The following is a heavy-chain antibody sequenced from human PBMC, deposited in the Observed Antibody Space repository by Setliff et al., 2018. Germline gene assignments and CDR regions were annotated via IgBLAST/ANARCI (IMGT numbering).Heavy chain of an antibody. J-gene: IGHJ4*02. V-gene: IGHV1-18*03. CDR1: GYAFGSSG. Sequence: ASVKVSCKASGYAFGSSGISWVRQAPGQGLEWMGWISAYNGYIVYAQKFQGRVTMTTDTSTTTAYMEVRSLRSDDMAVYYCARDRKEIVVKPPAASLDYWGQGTQGTVSS. CDR3: ARDRKEIVVKPPAASLDY. CDR2: ISAYNGYI. D-gene: IGHD2-2*01.